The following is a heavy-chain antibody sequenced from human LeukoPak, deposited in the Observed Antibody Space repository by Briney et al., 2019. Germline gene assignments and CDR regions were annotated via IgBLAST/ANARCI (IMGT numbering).Heavy chain of an antibody. CDR3: AKAELGVDTFFDY. V-gene: IGHV3-21*04. Sequence: GGSLRLSCAASGFTFSSYGMNWVRQAPGKGPEWVSSISSISTYTHYADSVKGRFTISRDNAKNSLFLQMNSLRAEDTAFYYCAKAELGVDTFFDYWGQGTLVTVSS. CDR1: GFTFSSYG. J-gene: IGHJ4*02. CDR2: ISSISTYT. D-gene: IGHD3-3*01.